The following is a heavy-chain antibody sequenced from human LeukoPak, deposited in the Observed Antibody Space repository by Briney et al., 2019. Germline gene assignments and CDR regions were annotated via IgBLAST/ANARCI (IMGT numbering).Heavy chain of an antibody. Sequence: GGSLRLSCAASGFTFSSYGMHWVRQAPGKGLEWVSLISWDGVRTYYADSVKGRFTIARDNSKNSLYLQMNSLRAEDTALYYCAKAFAGSSTSCLDYWGQGTLVTVSS. J-gene: IGHJ4*02. CDR1: GFTFSSYG. D-gene: IGHD2-2*01. V-gene: IGHV3-43D*03. CDR3: AKAFAGSSTSCLDY. CDR2: ISWDGVRT.